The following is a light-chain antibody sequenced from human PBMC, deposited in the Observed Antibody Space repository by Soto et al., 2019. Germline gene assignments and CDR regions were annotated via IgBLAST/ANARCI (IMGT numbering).Light chain of an antibody. Sequence: QSALTQPASVSGSPGQSITISCTGTSSDIGGYNSVSWYQHHPGKAPKLIIYDVSRRPSGVSNRFSGSKSANTASLTISDLQTEDEGDYYCSSYTTGSTLVVFGGGTKLTVL. CDR2: DVS. CDR3: SSYTTGSTLVV. V-gene: IGLV2-14*03. J-gene: IGLJ2*01. CDR1: SSDIGGYNS.